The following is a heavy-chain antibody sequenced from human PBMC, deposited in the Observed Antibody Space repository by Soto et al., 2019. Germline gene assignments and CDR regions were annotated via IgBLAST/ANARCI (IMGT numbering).Heavy chain of an antibody. J-gene: IGHJ4*02. Sequence: QVQLVESGGGVVQPGRSLRLSCAASGFTFSSYGMHWVRQAPGKGLEWVAVISYDGSNKYYADSVKGRFTISRDNSKNTLYLQMNSLRAEDTAVYYCAKTGDYVHYFDYWSQGTLVTVSS. CDR3: AKTGDYVHYFDY. CDR1: GFTFSSYG. CDR2: ISYDGSNK. V-gene: IGHV3-30*18. D-gene: IGHD4-17*01.